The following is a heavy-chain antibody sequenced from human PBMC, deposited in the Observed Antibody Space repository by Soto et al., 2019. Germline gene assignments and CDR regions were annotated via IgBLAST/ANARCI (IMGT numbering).Heavy chain of an antibody. J-gene: IGHJ4*02. D-gene: IGHD1-26*01. CDR1: GFTFSSYA. CDR2: ISGSGGRT. Sequence: EVQLLESGGGLVQPGGSLRLSCAASGFTFSSYAMSWVRQAPGKGLEWVSTISGSGGRTYYADSVKGRSAISRDNSKNTLDLQMKSLGAEDKAVYYWAEGGEWGLLGYFFDYWGQGTLVTVSS. CDR3: AEGGEWGLLGYFFDY. V-gene: IGHV3-23*01.